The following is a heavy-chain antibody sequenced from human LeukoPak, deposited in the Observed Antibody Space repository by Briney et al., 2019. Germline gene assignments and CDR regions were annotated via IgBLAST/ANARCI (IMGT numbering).Heavy chain of an antibody. CDR3: ARDRGYCSGGSCNYFDY. CDR2: ISYDGSNK. D-gene: IGHD2-15*01. J-gene: IGHJ4*01. Sequence: PGGSLRLSCAASGFTFSSYAMHWVRQAPGKGLEWVAVISYDGSNKYYAGSVKGRFTISRDNSKNTLYLQMNSLRAEDTAVYYCARDRGYCSGGSCNYFDYWGQGTLVTVSS. V-gene: IGHV3-30-3*01. CDR1: GFTFSSYA.